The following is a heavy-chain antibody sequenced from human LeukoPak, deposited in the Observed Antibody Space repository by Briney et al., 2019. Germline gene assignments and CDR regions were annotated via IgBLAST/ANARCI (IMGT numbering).Heavy chain of an antibody. CDR2: IYYSGST. J-gene: IGHJ4*02. CDR1: GGSISSYY. Sequence: SKTLSLTCTVSGGSISSYYWSWIRQPPGKGLEWIGYIYYSGSTNYNPSLKSRVTISVDTSKNQFSLKLSSVTAADTAVYYCARLRIYSSGWYSDYWGQGTLVTVSS. CDR3: ARLRIYSSGWYSDY. D-gene: IGHD6-19*01. V-gene: IGHV4-59*01.